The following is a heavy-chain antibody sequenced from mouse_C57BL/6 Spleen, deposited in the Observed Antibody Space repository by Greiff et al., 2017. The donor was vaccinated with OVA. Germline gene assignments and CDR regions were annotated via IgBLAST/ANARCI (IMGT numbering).Heavy chain of an antibody. CDR1: GYTFTSYW. D-gene: IGHD1-1*01. CDR3: ARGGDYYGSSYDAMDY. V-gene: IGHV1-50*01. Sequence: QVQLKQPGAELVKPGASVKLSCKASGYTFTSYWMQWVKQRPGQGLEWIGEIDPSDSYTNYNQKFKGKATLTVDTSSSTAYMQLSSLTSEDSAVYYCARGGDYYGSSYDAMDYWGQGTSVTVSS. J-gene: IGHJ4*01. CDR2: IDPSDSYT.